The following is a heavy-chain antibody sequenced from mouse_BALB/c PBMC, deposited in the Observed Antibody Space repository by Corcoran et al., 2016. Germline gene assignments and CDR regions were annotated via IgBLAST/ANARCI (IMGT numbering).Heavy chain of an antibody. D-gene: IGHD2-2*01. CDR2: IYPYNDDT. V-gene: IGHV1S136*01. CDR3: AREVPGGYPFDY. Sequence: EVQLQESGPELVKPGASVKMSCTASGYTFTSYVMHWVKQKPGQGLECIGYIYPYNDDTKYNEEFTGKATLTSDKSSSTAYMELNSLTSEDSAVYYCAREVPGGYPFDYWGQGTTLTVSS. J-gene: IGHJ2*01. CDR1: GYTFTSYV.